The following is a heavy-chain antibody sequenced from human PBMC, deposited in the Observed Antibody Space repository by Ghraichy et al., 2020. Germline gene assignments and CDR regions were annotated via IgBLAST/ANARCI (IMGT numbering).Heavy chain of an antibody. CDR3: TTDPTVTTFDAFDI. CDR2: IKSKTDGGTT. CDR1: GFTFSNAW. Sequence: GGSLRLSCAASGFTFSNAWMSWVRQAPGKGLEWVGRIKSKTDGGTTDYAAPVKGRFTISRDDSKNTLYLQMNSLKTEDTAVYYCTTDPTVTTFDAFDIWGQGTMVTVSS. J-gene: IGHJ3*02. V-gene: IGHV3-15*01. D-gene: IGHD4-17*01.